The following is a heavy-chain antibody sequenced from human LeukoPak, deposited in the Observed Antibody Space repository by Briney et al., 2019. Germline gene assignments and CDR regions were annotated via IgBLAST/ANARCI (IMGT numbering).Heavy chain of an antibody. CDR1: GGTFSSYA. D-gene: IGHD2-2*02. J-gene: IGHJ6*02. Sequence: ASVKVSCKASGGTFSSYAISWVRQAPGQGLEWMGGIIPIFGTANYAQKFQGRVTITADESTSTAYMELSSLRPEDTAVYYCASTPLYGYYYYGMDVWGQGTTVTVSS. CDR3: ASTPLYGYYYYGMDV. V-gene: IGHV1-69*13. CDR2: IIPIFGTA.